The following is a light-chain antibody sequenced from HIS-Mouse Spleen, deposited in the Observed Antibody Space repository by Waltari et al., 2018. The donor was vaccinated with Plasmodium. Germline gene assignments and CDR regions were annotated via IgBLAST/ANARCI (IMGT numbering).Light chain of an antibody. Sequence: SYELTQPPSVSVSPGQTASITCSGDTWGDKCDCWDQQKPGQSPVLVIYQDSKRPSGSPERFSGSNSGNTATLTISGTQAMDEADYYCQAWDSSTDYVFGTGTKVTVL. CDR2: QDS. CDR3: QAWDSSTDYV. V-gene: IGLV3-1*01. CDR1: TWGDKC. J-gene: IGLJ1*01.